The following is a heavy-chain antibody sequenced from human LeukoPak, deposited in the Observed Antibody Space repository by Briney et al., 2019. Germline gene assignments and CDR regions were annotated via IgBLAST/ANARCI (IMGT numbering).Heavy chain of an antibody. Sequence: SEPLSLTCIGSTYSISNSLYWGWLRQPPGKGLAWTGSIYRSGSTFYNPSLKSRVTISLDTSKNQFSLKLSSVTAADTAVYFCARGTYGYYMDVWGKGTTVTVSS. D-gene: IGHD4-17*01. V-gene: IGHV4-38-2*02. J-gene: IGHJ6*03. CDR3: ARGTYGYYMDV. CDR1: TYSISNSLY. CDR2: IYRSGST.